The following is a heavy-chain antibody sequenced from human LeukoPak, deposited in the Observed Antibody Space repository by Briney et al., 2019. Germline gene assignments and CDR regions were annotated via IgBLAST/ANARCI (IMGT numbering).Heavy chain of an antibody. J-gene: IGHJ4*02. CDR2: IFDNGNT. CDR3: ATRPADTTWYGFFDY. V-gene: IGHV4-59*11. Sequence: SETLSLTCAVSGASIRNHYWSWVRQPPGGRLEWVGYIFDNGNTDYNPSLKSRLTISSDKSRKQFSLKLKCVTAEDTALYFCATRPADTTWYGFFDYWREGMLVTVSP. CDR1: GASIRNHY. D-gene: IGHD3-10*01.